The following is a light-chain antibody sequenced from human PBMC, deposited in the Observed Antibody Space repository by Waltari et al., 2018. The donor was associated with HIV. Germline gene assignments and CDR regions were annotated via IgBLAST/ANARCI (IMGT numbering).Light chain of an antibody. CDR3: CSYAGSSTSYV. J-gene: IGLJ1*01. CDR2: EVS. CDR1: SSAVGSHNL. V-gene: IGLV2-23*02. Sequence: QSALPQPSPVPGLPGQPLPNSCPGTSSAVGSHNLATWYQQHPAKPPKLMIYEVSKRPSGVSNRFSGSKSGNTASLTISGLQAEDEADYYCCSYAGSSTSYVFGTGTKVTVL.